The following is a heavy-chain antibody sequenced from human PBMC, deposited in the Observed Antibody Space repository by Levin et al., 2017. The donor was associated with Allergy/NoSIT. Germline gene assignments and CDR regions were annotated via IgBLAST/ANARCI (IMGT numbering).Heavy chain of an antibody. CDR3: AHRVRGAGHYYFDY. CDR1: GFSLSTSGVG. CDR2: IYWDDDK. V-gene: IGHV2-5*02. J-gene: IGHJ4*02. D-gene: IGHD3-10*01. Sequence: QTLSLTCTFSGFSLSTSGVGVGWIRQPPGKALEWLALIYWDDDKRYSPSLKSRLTITKDTSKNQVVLTMTNMDPVDTATYYCAHRVRGAGHYYFDYWGQGTLVTVSS.